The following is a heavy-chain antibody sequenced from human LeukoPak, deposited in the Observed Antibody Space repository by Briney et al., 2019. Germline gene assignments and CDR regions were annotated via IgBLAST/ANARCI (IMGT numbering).Heavy chain of an antibody. Sequence: PGWSLRLSCAASGFTFSSYWMHWVRQAPGKGLVWVSRVNSDGRSTSYADSVKGRFTISRDNAKNTLYLQMHSLRAEDTALYYCARDNRGYDFDYWGQGTQVTVSS. CDR2: VNSDGRST. V-gene: IGHV3-74*01. J-gene: IGHJ4*02. D-gene: IGHD5-12*01. CDR1: GFTFSSYW. CDR3: ARDNRGYDFDY.